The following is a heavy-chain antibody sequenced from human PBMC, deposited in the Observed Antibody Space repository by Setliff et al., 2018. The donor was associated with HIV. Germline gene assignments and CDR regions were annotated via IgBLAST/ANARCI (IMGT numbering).Heavy chain of an antibody. Sequence: ASVKVSCKVSGYPLSELSIHWVRQAPGKGLEWMGGSDAEDGESVYAQKFQDRVTMTEDRSTDTAYMELGSLRSEDTAVYYCATVPLGDWSFDSWGQGTLVTVTS. CDR2: SDAEDGES. V-gene: IGHV1-24*01. CDR3: ATVPLGDWSFDS. CDR1: GYPLSELS. D-gene: IGHD3-9*01. J-gene: IGHJ4*02.